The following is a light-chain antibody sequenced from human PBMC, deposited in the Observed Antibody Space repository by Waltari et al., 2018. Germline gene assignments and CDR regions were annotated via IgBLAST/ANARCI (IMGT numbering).Light chain of an antibody. J-gene: IGKJ3*01. CDR2: LGS. V-gene: IGKV2-28*01. CDR3: MQALRTPFT. CDR1: QSLLHSNGYNY. Sequence: DIVMTQSPLPLPVTPGEPASIPCRSSQSLLHSNGYNYLDWYLQKPGQPPQLLIYLGSNRASGVPDRFSGSGSGTDFTLKISRVEAEDVAVYYCMQALRTPFTFGPGTKVDIK.